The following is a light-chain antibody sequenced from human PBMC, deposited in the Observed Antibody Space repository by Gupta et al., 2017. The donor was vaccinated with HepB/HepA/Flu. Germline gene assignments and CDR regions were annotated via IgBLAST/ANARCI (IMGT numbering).Light chain of an antibody. CDR1: SSDV. J-gene: IGLJ2*01. Sequence: QSALTQPASVSGSPGQSITISCTGTSSDVSLYQQHPGKAPKLMIYAVTLRPPSVSHRFSGSKSGDTASLTISELQTEDEAYYYCSSFTSSSTLAVFGGGTKVTVL. V-gene: IGLV2-14*03. CDR2: AVT. CDR3: SSFTSSSTLAV.